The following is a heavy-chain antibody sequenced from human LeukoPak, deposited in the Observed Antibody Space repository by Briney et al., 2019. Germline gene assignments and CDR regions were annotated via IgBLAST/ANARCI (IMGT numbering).Heavy chain of an antibody. V-gene: IGHV4-4*07. CDR2: IYSSGSS. Sequence: SETLSLTCIVSTVSINGRSWGSIRQPAGKGLEWIGHIYSSGSSHYNPSLKSRVTMSVDTSTNQIYLKLTSVTAADTALYYCARRWTGENAYDIWGQGTMVTVS. D-gene: IGHD3/OR15-3a*01. CDR3: ARRWTGENAYDI. J-gene: IGHJ3*02. CDR1: TVSINGRS.